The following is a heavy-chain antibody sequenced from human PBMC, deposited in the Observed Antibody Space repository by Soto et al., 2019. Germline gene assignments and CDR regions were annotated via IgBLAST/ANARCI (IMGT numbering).Heavy chain of an antibody. Sequence: QVHLVQSGAEVKRPGVSVQVSCKASGYTFSNYYMQWVGQVPGHVFEWMGIINPSGGGTTYAQRFRGRPTVTRDTSTSTVYMELSRLRSDDTAIYFCARAPHYGSAGYYYNFWGQGTLVPVSS. CDR3: ARAPHYGSAGYYYNF. J-gene: IGHJ4*02. D-gene: IGHD3-10*01. CDR2: INPSGGGT. CDR1: GYTFSNYY. V-gene: IGHV1-46*01.